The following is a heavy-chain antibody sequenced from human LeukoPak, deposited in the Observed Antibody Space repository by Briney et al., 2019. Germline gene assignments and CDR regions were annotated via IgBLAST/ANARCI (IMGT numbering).Heavy chain of an antibody. CDR2: IYSGGST. V-gene: IGHV3-66*02. J-gene: IGHJ4*02. CDR1: GFTFSSNY. Sequence: PGGSLRPSCAASGFTFSSNYMSWVRQAPGKGLEWVSVIYSGGSTYYADSVKGRFTISRDNSKNTLYLQMNSLRAEDTAVYYCARAPSVTPYFDYWGQGTLVTVSS. CDR3: ARAPSVTPYFDY. D-gene: IGHD4-23*01.